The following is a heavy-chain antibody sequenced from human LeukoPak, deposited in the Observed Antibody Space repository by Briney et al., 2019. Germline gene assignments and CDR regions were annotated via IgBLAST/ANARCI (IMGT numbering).Heavy chain of an antibody. V-gene: IGHV4-31*03. D-gene: IGHD3-10*01. Sequence: SQTLSLTCTVSGGSISSGGYYWSWIRQHPGKGLEWIGYIYYSGSTYYNPSLKSRVTISVDTSKNQFSLKLSSVTAADTAVYYCARGGSGSFNWFDPWGQGTLVTVSS. J-gene: IGHJ5*02. CDR1: GGSISSGGYY. CDR3: ARGGSGSFNWFDP. CDR2: IYYSGST.